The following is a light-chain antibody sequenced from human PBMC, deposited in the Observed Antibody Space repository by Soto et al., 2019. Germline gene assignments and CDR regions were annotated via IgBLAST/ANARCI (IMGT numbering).Light chain of an antibody. Sequence: EIVLTQSPATLSLSPGERATLSCRASQSVRRYLAWYRQRPGQPPRLLIYGASTRATGIPARFSGSGSGTEFTLTISSLQSEDFAVYYCQQYHNWPITFGQGTRLE. V-gene: IGKV3-15*01. CDR3: QQYHNWPIT. CDR2: GAS. CDR1: QSVRRY. J-gene: IGKJ5*01.